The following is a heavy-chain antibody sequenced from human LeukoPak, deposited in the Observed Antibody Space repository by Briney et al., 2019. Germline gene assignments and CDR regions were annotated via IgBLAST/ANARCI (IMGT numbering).Heavy chain of an antibody. CDR2: INSDGSSK. J-gene: IGHJ3*02. V-gene: IGHV3-74*01. D-gene: IGHD7-27*01. CDR3: ARGLGTQGAFDI. CDR1: GFTFSSYW. Sequence: GGSLRLSCAASGFTFSSYWMHWVRQAPGKGLVWVSRINSDGSSKSYADSVKGRFTISRDNDKNTLYLQMNSLRAEDRAVYYCARGLGTQGAFDIWGQGTMVTVSS.